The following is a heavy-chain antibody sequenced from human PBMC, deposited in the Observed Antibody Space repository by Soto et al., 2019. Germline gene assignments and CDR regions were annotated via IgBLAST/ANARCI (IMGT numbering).Heavy chain of an antibody. V-gene: IGHV4-59*01. Sequence: SETLSLTCTVSGGSISSYYWSWIRQPPGKGLEWIGYIYYSGSTNYNPSLKSRVTISVDTSKNQFSLKLSSVTAADTAVYYCARGVYCSSTSCPVEPYYYYYYYMDVWGKGTTVTVSS. J-gene: IGHJ6*03. D-gene: IGHD2-2*01. CDR1: GGSISSYY. CDR3: ARGVYCSSTSCPVEPYYYYYYYMDV. CDR2: IYYSGST.